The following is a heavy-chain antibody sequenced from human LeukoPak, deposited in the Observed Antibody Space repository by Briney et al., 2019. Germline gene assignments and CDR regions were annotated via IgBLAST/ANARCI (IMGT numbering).Heavy chain of an antibody. Sequence: GGSLRLSCAASGFTFSGHYMSWNRQAPGKGLEWVSYISASGDTIYYADSVKGRFTISRDNARNSLYLQMSSLRAEDTAVYYCAARSVASNPEAYWGQGTLVTVSS. CDR3: AARSVASNPEAY. V-gene: IGHV3-11*01. CDR2: ISASGDTI. CDR1: GFTFSGHY. D-gene: IGHD5-24*01. J-gene: IGHJ4*02.